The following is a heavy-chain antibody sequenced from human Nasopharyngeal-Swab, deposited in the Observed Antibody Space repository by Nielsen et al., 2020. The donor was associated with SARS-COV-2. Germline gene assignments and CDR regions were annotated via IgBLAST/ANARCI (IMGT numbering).Heavy chain of an antibody. J-gene: IGHJ4*02. Sequence: ASVKVSCGASGYTFIDYYMHWVRQAPGQGLAWMVRVNPNSGDTIYAQEFQGRVTMTGDTSIGTAYMELRRLISDDTAVYYCVRDDGGVPGIPETGPPGAFWGQGTLVTVSS. CDR1: GYTFIDYY. CDR2: VNPNSGDT. V-gene: IGHV1-2*06. CDR3: VRDDGGVPGIPETGPPGAF. D-gene: IGHD6-13*01.